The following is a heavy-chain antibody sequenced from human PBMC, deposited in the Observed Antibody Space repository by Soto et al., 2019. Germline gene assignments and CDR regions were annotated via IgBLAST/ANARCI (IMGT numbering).Heavy chain of an antibody. CDR1: GGSISSGGYY. Sequence: QVQLQESGPGLVKPSQTLSLTCTVSGGSISSGGYYWSWIRQHPGKGLEWIGYIYYSGSTYYNPSLKSRVSISVDTSKNQFSLKLSSVTAADTAVYYCARRHVEMATTIWYFDLWGRGTLVTVSS. D-gene: IGHD5-12*01. CDR3: ARRHVEMATTIWYFDL. CDR2: IYYSGST. V-gene: IGHV4-31*03. J-gene: IGHJ2*01.